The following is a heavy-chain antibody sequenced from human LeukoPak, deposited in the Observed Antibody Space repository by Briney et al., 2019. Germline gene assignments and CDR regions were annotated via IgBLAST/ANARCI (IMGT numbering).Heavy chain of an antibody. V-gene: IGHV3-30-3*01. CDR3: AKDMGYTFGHAFDY. Sequence: GRSLRLSCAASGFTFSSYAMHWVRQAPGKGLEWVALTSYDGSNKYYADSVKGRFTISRDNSKNTLYLQMNSLRTEDTAMYYCAKDMGYTFGHAFDYWGQGTLATVSS. J-gene: IGHJ4*02. D-gene: IGHD5-18*01. CDR2: TSYDGSNK. CDR1: GFTFSSYA.